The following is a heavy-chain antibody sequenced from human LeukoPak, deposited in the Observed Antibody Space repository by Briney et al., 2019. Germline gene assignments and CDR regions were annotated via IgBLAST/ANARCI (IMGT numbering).Heavy chain of an antibody. CDR2: INHSGST. J-gene: IGHJ4*02. V-gene: IGHV4-34*01. Sequence: SETLSLTCAVYGGSFSGYYWSWIRQPPGKGLEWIGEINHSGSTNYNPSLKSRVTISVDTSKNQFSLKLSSVTAADTAVYYCARGRRYCSSTSCLYYFDYWGEGTLVTVSS. D-gene: IGHD2-2*01. CDR1: GGSFSGYY. CDR3: ARGRRYCSSTSCLYYFDY.